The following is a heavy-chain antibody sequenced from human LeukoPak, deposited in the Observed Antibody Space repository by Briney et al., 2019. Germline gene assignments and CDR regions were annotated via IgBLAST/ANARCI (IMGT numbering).Heavy chain of an antibody. J-gene: IGHJ5*02. CDR1: GGSISSYY. Sequence: PSETLSLTCTVSGGSISSYYWRWIRQPPGKGLEWIEYIYYIGSTNYNPSLKSRVTISVDTSKNQFSLKLSSVTAADTAVYYCARGIRTVTWFDPWGQGTLVTVSS. CDR3: ARGIRTVTWFDP. D-gene: IGHD3-3*02. CDR2: IYYIGST. V-gene: IGHV4-59*12.